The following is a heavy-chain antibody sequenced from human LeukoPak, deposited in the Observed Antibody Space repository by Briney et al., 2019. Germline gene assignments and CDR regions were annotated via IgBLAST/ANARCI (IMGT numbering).Heavy chain of an antibody. V-gene: IGHV4-4*07. Sequence: SETLSLTCTVSGGSISSYYWSWIRQSAGKGLEWIGRIYTSGTTNYNPSLKSRVTMSVDTSKNQFSLKLSSVTAADTAVYYCARVGSYITMVRGLSRWFDPWGQGTLVTVSS. J-gene: IGHJ5*02. CDR2: IYTSGTT. CDR1: GGSISSYY. D-gene: IGHD3-10*01. CDR3: ARVGSYITMVRGLSRWFDP.